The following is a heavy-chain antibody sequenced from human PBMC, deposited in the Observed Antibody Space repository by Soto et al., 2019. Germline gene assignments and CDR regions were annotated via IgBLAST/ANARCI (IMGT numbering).Heavy chain of an antibody. CDR2: IYYSGST. CDR1: GGSISSSSYY. J-gene: IGHJ6*02. V-gene: IGHV4-39*01. D-gene: IGHD3-22*01. CDR3: ARRLYYDSSGFEGGGMDV. Sequence: SETLSLTCTVSGGSISSSSYYWGWIRQPPGKGLEWIGSIYYSGSTYYNPSLKSRVTISVDTSKNQFSLKLSSVTAADTAVYFCARRLYYDSSGFEGGGMDVCSQGTTVTV.